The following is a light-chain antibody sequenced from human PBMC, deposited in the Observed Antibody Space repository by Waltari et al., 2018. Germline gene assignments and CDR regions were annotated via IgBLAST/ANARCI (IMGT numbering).Light chain of an antibody. CDR2: DAS. CDR3: QQRSNWPPIT. CDR1: QSVSSY. V-gene: IGKV3-11*01. Sequence: EIWLTQSPATQSLSPGERATLSCRASQSVSSYLAWYQQKPGQGHRLLIYDASNRAACIPARFDGSGSGTDFTLTISSLGPEDFAVYYCQQRSNWPPITFGQGTRLEIK. J-gene: IGKJ5*01.